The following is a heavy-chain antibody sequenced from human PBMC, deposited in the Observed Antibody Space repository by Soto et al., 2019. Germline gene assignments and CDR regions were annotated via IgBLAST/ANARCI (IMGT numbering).Heavy chain of an antibody. CDR1: GYAFTRYG. CDR2: ISGYNGDT. Sequence: QGQLVQSGAEVKKPGASVKVSCKASGYAFTRYGISWVRQAPGQGLEWMGWISGYNGDTKYAQKFQGRVTMTIDTATTKTYMERRSLTSDDAAVYYCAKNGQPPYYYYGMDVWGQGTTVTVSS. J-gene: IGHJ6*02. V-gene: IGHV1-18*01. D-gene: IGHD2-8*01. CDR3: AKNGQPPYYYYGMDV.